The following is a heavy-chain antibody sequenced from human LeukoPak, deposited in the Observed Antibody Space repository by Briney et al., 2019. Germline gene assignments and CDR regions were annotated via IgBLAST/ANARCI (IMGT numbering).Heavy chain of an antibody. CDR2: IIPIFGTA. Sequence: SVKVSCKASGGTFSRYVISWVRQAPGQGLEWMGGIIPIFGTANYAQKFQGRVTITADESTSTAYMELSSLRSEDTAVYYCARRSGRSYSSDWYYWGQGTLVTVSS. D-gene: IGHD6-19*01. J-gene: IGHJ4*02. CDR1: GGTFSRYV. V-gene: IGHV1-69*13. CDR3: ARRSGRSYSSDWYY.